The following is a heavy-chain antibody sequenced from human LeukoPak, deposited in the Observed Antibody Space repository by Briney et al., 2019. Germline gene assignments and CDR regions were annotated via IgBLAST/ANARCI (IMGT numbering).Heavy chain of an antibody. D-gene: IGHD3-10*01. CDR1: GGSFSGYY. CDR3: ARGYAKVAAVRGSIITGAIYFDS. CDR2: INHSGST. J-gene: IGHJ4*02. V-gene: IGHV4-34*01. Sequence: SETLSLTCAVYGGSFSGYYWSWIRQPPEKGLEWVGEINHSGSTNSNPSLKSRVTVSVDTSKNQFSLKLSSVTAADTAVYYCARGYAKVAAVRGSIITGAIYFDSWGQGTLVTVSS.